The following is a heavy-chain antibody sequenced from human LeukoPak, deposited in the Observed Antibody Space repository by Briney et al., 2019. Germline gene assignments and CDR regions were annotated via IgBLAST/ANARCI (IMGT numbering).Heavy chain of an antibody. Sequence: GGSLRLSCAASGFTFSNAWMSWVRQAPGKGLEWVGRIKSKTDGGTTDYAAPVKGRLTISRDDSKNTLYLQMNSLKTEDTAVYYCSWGPDYYYYGMDVWGQGTTVTVSS. CDR3: SWGPDYYYYGMDV. V-gene: IGHV3-15*01. J-gene: IGHJ6*02. CDR2: IKSKTDGGTT. D-gene: IGHD7-27*01. CDR1: GFTFSNAW.